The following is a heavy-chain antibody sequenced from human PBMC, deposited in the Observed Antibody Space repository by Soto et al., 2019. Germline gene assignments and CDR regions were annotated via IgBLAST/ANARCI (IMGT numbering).Heavy chain of an antibody. CDR2: MNPNSGNT. J-gene: IGHJ6*02. Sequence: ASVKVSCKASGYTFTSYDINWVRQATGQGLEWMGWMNPNSGNTGYAQKFQGRVTMTRNTPISTAYMELSSLRSEDTAVYYCARTYSSSSGGGIYYYYGMDVWGQGTTVTVSS. V-gene: IGHV1-8*01. D-gene: IGHD6-6*01. CDR1: GYTFTSYD. CDR3: ARTYSSSSGGGIYYYYGMDV.